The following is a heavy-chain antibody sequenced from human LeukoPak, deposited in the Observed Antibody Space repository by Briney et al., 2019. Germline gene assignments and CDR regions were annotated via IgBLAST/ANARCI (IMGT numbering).Heavy chain of an antibody. CDR1: GYTFTSYG. CDR3: ARGNPTMYSSGSDSWFDP. Sequence: ASVKVSCKASGYTFTSYGISWVRQAPGQGLEWMGWISAYNGNTNYAQKLQGRVTMTTDTSTSTAYMELRSLRSDDTAVYYCARGNPTMYSSGSDSWFDPWGQGTLVTVSS. J-gene: IGHJ5*02. D-gene: IGHD6-19*01. V-gene: IGHV1-18*01. CDR2: ISAYNGNT.